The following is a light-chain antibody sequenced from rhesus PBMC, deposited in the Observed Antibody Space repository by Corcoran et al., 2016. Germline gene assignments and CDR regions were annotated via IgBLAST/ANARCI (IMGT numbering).Light chain of an antibody. CDR3: TQHNSYPCT. CDR2: AAS. J-gene: IGKJ3*01. Sequence: DIQMTQSPSSLSASVGDKVTITCRASQGIYNALAWYQQKPGKAPNLLIYAASTLQIGVLSRFIGIVTVSNFTLTISSLQPEDFTVYYCTQHNSYPCTCSPGTKLDIK. V-gene: IGKV1-33*01. CDR1: QGIYNA.